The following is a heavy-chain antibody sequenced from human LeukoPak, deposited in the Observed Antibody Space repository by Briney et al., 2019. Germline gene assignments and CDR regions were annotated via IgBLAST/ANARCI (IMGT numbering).Heavy chain of an antibody. CDR2: INPGSGST. Sequence: ASVKVSCKTSGYIFTSYHIHWVRQAPGQGLEWMGIINPGSGSTTYAQKFQDRVTMTRDTSTSTVYMELSSLGSEDTAVYYCAGGLHSSGYYAPWGQGTLVTVSS. D-gene: IGHD3-22*01. CDR1: GYIFTSYH. V-gene: IGHV1-46*01. J-gene: IGHJ5*02. CDR3: AGGLHSSGYYAP.